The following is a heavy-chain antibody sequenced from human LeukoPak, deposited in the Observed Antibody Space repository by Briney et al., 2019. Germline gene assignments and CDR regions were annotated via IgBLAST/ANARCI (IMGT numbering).Heavy chain of an antibody. CDR2: IYTSGST. D-gene: IGHD3-3*01. CDR1: GGSISSGSYY. Sequence: SQTLYLTCTVSGGSISSGSYYWSWIRQPAGKVLEWIGRIYTSGSTNYNPSLKSRVTISVDTSKNQFSLKLSSVTAADTAVYYCARGRITIFGVVTAALGIWGQGTMVTVSS. V-gene: IGHV4-61*02. CDR3: ARGRITIFGVVTAALGI. J-gene: IGHJ3*02.